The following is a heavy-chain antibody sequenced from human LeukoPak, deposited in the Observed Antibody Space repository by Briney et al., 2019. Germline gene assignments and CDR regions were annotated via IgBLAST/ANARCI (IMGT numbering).Heavy chain of an antibody. CDR2: ILYGGNTK. J-gene: IGHJ4*02. V-gene: IGHV3-30-3*01. Sequence: GRSLRLSCEASGFTFKNHVMHWVRQAPGKGLEWVATILYGGNTKFYADSVKGRFTISRDNSQNTVDLQTNSLRAEDTAVYYCARERTRAAGFDYWGQGTLVTVSS. CDR3: ARERTRAAGFDY. D-gene: IGHD6-25*01. CDR1: GFTFKNHV.